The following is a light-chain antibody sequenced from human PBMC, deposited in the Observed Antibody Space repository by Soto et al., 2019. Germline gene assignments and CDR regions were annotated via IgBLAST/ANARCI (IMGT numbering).Light chain of an antibody. CDR2: GAF. Sequence: EIILTQSPDTLSWSPGETATLSCRASQTVSSNYLACCQQKPGQAPRLLIYGAFNRATGIPARFSGSGCGTDFFLTISSLEPEDSLVYYCQQRNVWPTVTFGQGTRLEIK. V-gene: IGKV3D-20*02. CDR3: QQRNVWPTVT. CDR1: QTVSSNY. J-gene: IGKJ5*01.